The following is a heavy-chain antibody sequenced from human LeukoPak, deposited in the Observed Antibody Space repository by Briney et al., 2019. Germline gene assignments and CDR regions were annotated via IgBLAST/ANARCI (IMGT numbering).Heavy chain of an antibody. Sequence: ASVKVSCKASGYTFTSYDINWVRQATGQGLEWMGWMNPNSGNTGYAQKFQGRVTMTRNTSISTAYMELSSLRSEDTAVYYCARGIYGRLGYYLDYWGQGTLVTVSS. CDR3: ARGIYGRLGYYLDY. D-gene: IGHD4-17*01. J-gene: IGHJ4*02. CDR2: MNPNSGNT. CDR1: GYTFTSYD. V-gene: IGHV1-8*01.